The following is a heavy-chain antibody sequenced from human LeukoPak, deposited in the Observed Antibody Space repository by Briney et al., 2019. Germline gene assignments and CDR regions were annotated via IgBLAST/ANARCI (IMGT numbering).Heavy chain of an antibody. V-gene: IGHV1-69*05. CDR1: GGTFSSYA. D-gene: IGHD3-10*01. CDR2: IIPIFGTA. CDR3: ARDLGFGAGAFDI. J-gene: IGHJ3*02. Sequence: SVKVSCKASGGTFSSYAISWVRQAPGQGLEWMGGIIPIFGTANYAQKFQGRVTITTDESTSTAYMELSSLRSEDTAVYYCARDLGFGAGAFDIWGQGTMVTVSS.